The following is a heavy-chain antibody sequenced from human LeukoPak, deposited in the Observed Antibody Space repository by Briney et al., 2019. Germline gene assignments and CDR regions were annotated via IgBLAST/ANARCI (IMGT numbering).Heavy chain of an antibody. CDR2: IYYSGST. Sequence: TTSETLSLTCTVSGGSISSGDYYWSWIRQPPGKGLEWIGYIYYSGSTYYNPSLKSRVTISVDTSKNQFSLKPSSVTAADTAVYYCARTSLRAGNGMDVWGQGTTVTVSS. J-gene: IGHJ6*02. D-gene: IGHD3-10*01. CDR3: ARTSLRAGNGMDV. V-gene: IGHV4-30-4*01. CDR1: GGSISSGDYY.